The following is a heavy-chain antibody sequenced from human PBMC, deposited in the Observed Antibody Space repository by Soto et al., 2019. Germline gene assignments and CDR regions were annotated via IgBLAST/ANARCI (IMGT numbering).Heavy chain of an antibody. CDR1: GGSFSGYY. V-gene: IGHV4-34*01. J-gene: IGHJ4*02. Sequence: PSETLSLTCAVYGGSFSGYYWSWIRQPPGKGPEWIGEINYSGSTNYNPSLKSRVTISVDTSKNQFSLKLSSVTAADTAVYYCARGKGRYYYDSSGYDYWGQGTLVTVSS. D-gene: IGHD3-22*01. CDR2: INYSGST. CDR3: ARGKGRYYYDSSGYDY.